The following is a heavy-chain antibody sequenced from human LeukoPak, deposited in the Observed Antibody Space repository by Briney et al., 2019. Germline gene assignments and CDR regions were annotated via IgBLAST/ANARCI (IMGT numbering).Heavy chain of an antibody. D-gene: IGHD3-16*01. CDR3: TTDRKVGAIPYDY. CDR2: IESKAGGGSI. V-gene: IGHV3-15*07. J-gene: IGHJ4*02. Sequence: GGSLRLSCGVSGLTFSDAWMNWIRQAPGKGLEWVGRIESKAGGGSIYYATPVKGRFIISRDDSKNILYVQMNSLKTEDAAVYYCTTDRKVGAIPYDYWGQGALVTVSS. CDR1: GLTFSDAW.